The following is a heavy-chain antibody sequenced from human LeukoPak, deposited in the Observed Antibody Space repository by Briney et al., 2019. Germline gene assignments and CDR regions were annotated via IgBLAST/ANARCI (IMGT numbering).Heavy chain of an antibody. CDR1: KFNFNSYG. V-gene: IGHV3-30*02. CDR3: AKSDCASDGCKLLNY. D-gene: IGHD3-10*01. CDR2: IRYDGSNK. Sequence: GGSLRLSCTTSKFNFNSYGMTWVRQAPGKGLEWVAFIRYDGSNKYYADSVKGRFTISRDNSKSTLYLQMNSLRAEDTAVYYCAKSDCASDGCKLLNYWGQGTLVTASS. J-gene: IGHJ4*02.